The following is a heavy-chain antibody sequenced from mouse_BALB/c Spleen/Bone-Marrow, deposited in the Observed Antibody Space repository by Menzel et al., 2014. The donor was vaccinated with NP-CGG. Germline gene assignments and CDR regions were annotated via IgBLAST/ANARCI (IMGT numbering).Heavy chain of an antibody. J-gene: IGHJ3*01. D-gene: IGHD2-4*01. V-gene: IGHV5-12*02. Sequence: EVMLVESGGGLVQPGGSLKLSCATSGFTFSDYYMYWVRQTPEKRLEWVAYISNGGGSTYYPDTVKGRFTISRDNAKNALYLQMSRLKSGDTAMYYCARHNYDETWFAYWGQGTLVTVSA. CDR3: ARHNYDETWFAY. CDR2: ISNGGGST. CDR1: GFTFSDYY.